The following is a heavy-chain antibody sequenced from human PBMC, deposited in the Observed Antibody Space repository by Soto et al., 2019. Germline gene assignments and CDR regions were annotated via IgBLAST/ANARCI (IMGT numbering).Heavy chain of an antibody. CDR3: ARHEILADILEESHLDY. Sequence: PGESLKISCKGSGYSFSSFWITWVRQVPGKGLEWMGRIDPSDSYSDYSPSFKGHVIISADKSISTVYLQWSRLEASDTAIYYCARHEILADILEESHLDYWGQGTLVTVSS. D-gene: IGHD2-15*01. J-gene: IGHJ4*02. V-gene: IGHV5-10-1*01. CDR1: GYSFSSFW. CDR2: IDPSDSYS.